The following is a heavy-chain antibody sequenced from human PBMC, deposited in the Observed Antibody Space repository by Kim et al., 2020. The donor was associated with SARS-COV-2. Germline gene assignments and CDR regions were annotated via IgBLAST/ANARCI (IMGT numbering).Heavy chain of an antibody. V-gene: IGHV4-31*03. CDR1: GGSISSGGYY. CDR3: AVVVVPAAMPNRGYSYGLHYYFDY. J-gene: IGHJ4*02. Sequence: SETLSLTCTVSGGSISSGGYYWSWIRQHPGKGLEWIGYIYYSGSTYYNPSLKSRVTISVDTSKNQFSLKLSSVTAADTAVYYCAVVVVPAAMPNRGYSYGLHYYFDYWGQGTLVTVSS. CDR2: IYYSGST. D-gene: IGHD2-2*01.